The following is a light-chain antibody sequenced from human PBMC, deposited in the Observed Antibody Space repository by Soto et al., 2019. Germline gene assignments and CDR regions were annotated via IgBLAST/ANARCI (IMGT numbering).Light chain of an antibody. J-gene: IGKJ1*01. V-gene: IGKV3D-15*01. CDR2: DAS. CDR3: QQYNNWPPT. Sequence: EIVMTQSPATLSVSPGERATLSCRASQSVGSDLAWYQQKRGQAPRLLIYDASSRASGIPARFSGSGSGTDFTLTISSLEPEDFAVYYCQQYNNWPPTFGQGTKVDIK. CDR1: QSVGSD.